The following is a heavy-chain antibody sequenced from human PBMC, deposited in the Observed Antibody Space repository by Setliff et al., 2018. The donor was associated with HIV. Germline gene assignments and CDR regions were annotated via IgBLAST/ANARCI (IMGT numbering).Heavy chain of an antibody. CDR2: IRLDGSDK. J-gene: IGHJ4*02. D-gene: IGHD2-2*01. CDR1: GFTFRNYG. CDR3: AKEDQRVTSVDY. Sequence: PGGSLRLSCAASGFTFRNYGMHWVRQAPGEGLEWVAFIRLDGSDKFYADSVKGRFTISRDNSKNTLFLQMNSLRSEDTAVYYCAKEDQRVTSVDYWGQGTPVTVSS. V-gene: IGHV3-30*02.